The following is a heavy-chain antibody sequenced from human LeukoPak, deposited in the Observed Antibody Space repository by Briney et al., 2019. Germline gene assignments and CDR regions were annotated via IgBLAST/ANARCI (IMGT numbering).Heavy chain of an antibody. CDR1: GGSFSGYY. D-gene: IGHD5-24*01. V-gene: IGHV4-34*01. Sequence: SETLSLTCAVYGGSFSGYYWSWIRQPPGKGLEWIGEINHSGNTNYNPSLKSRVTISVDTSKNQFSLKLSSVTAADTAVYYCASRGGYKFRFTDYYYSYMDVWGNGTTVTVSS. J-gene: IGHJ6*03. CDR2: INHSGNT. CDR3: ASRGGYKFRFTDYYYSYMDV.